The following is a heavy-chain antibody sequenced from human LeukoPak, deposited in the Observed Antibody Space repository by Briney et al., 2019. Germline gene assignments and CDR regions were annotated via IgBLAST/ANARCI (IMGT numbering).Heavy chain of an antibody. CDR2: ISSSGSST. CDR1: GFTFSNYG. V-gene: IGHV3-23*01. CDR3: AKGGYDYALSASHLDY. D-gene: IGHD3-16*01. J-gene: IGHJ4*02. Sequence: GGSLRLSCAASGFTFSNYGVTWVRQAPGKGLEWVSAISSSGSSTYYADSVKGRFTISRDNSKNTLYLQMNSLRAEDTAVYYCAKGGYDYALSASHLDYWGQGTLVTVSS.